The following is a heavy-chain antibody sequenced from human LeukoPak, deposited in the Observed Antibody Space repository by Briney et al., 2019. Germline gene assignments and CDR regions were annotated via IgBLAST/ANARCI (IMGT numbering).Heavy chain of an antibody. Sequence: GGSLRLSCAASGFTFSSYAMNWVRQAPGKGLEWVSVISGSDGSTYYADSVKGRFTISRDNSRNTLYVQMNSLRAEDTAVYYCAKDQGPKEGLRSSFNPYFDYWGQGTLVTVSS. V-gene: IGHV3-23*01. D-gene: IGHD5-12*01. CDR1: GFTFSSYA. CDR2: ISGSDGST. J-gene: IGHJ4*02. CDR3: AKDQGPKEGLRSSFNPYFDY.